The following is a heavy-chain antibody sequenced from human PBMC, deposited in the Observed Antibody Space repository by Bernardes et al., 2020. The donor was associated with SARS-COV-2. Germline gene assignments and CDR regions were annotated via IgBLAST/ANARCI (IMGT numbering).Heavy chain of an antibody. CDR2: ISWDGSTT. J-gene: IGHJ3*01. CDR3: ATERQSLTIFGVGHDAFDF. V-gene: IGHV3-43*01. Sequence: GSSLRVCCAASGFTFEDYTMHWVRQVPGKGLEWVSLISWDGSTTNYADSVKGRFFISRDSSRNTLHLQMNSLGKEDTALYYCATERQSLTIFGVGHDAFDFWGQGTMVTVSS. CDR1: GFTFEDYT. D-gene: IGHD3-3*01.